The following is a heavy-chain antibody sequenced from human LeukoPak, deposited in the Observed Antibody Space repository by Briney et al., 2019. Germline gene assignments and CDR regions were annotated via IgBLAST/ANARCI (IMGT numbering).Heavy chain of an antibody. D-gene: IGHD3-10*01. Sequence: SETLSLTCTVSGYSISSGYYWGWIRQPPGKGLEWIWGIYHSGSTYSNPSLKSRVTISVDTSKNQFSLKLSSVTAADTAVYYCAREPPGGSWGNWFDPWGQGTLVTVSS. CDR2: IYHSGST. CDR3: AREPPGGSWGNWFDP. J-gene: IGHJ5*02. CDR1: GYSISSGYY. V-gene: IGHV4-38-2*02.